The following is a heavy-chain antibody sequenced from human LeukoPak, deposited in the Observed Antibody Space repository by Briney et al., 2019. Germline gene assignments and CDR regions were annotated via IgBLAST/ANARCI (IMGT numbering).Heavy chain of an antibody. J-gene: IGHJ4*02. CDR1: GGSFSGYY. D-gene: IGHD5-24*01. Sequence: SETLSLTCAVYGGSFSGYYWTWIRQPPGKGLEWIGDINDSGSINYNPTLKSRVTISVDTSKNQFSLKLTSVTAADTAVYYCARGRRWWGQGTLVTVSS. CDR2: INDSGSI. V-gene: IGHV4-34*01. CDR3: ARGRRW.